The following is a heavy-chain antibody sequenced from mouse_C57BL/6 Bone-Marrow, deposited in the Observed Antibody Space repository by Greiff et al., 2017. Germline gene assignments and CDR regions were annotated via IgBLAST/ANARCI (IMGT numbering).Heavy chain of an antibody. CDR2: ISYDGST. V-gene: IGHV3-6*01. CDR3: AREPYYYGSSPFAY. Sequence: DVQLQESGPGLVKPSQSLSLTCSVTGYSITSGYYWNWIRQFPGNKLEWMGYISYDGSTNYNPSLQNPISITRDTSRNQFFLKLNSVTTEETATYYCAREPYYYGSSPFAYWGQGTLVTVSA. D-gene: IGHD1-1*01. J-gene: IGHJ3*01. CDR1: GYSITSGYY.